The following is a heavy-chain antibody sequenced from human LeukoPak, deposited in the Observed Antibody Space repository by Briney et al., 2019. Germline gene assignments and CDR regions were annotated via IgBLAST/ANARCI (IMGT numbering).Heavy chain of an antibody. Sequence: GGSLRLSCEASGFTVSSNYMSWVRQAPGKGLEWVSVIYSGGSTYYADSVKGRFTISRDNSKNTLFLQMNSLRTEDTAVYYCARGLYYYGSGRYDYWGQGTLVTVSS. CDR1: GFTVSSNY. D-gene: IGHD3-10*01. J-gene: IGHJ4*02. CDR3: ARGLYYYGSGRYDY. V-gene: IGHV3-53*01. CDR2: IYSGGST.